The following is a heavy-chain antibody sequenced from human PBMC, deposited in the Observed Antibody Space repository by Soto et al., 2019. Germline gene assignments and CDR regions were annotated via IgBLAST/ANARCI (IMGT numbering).Heavy chain of an antibody. Sequence: QVQLHESGPGLVKPSQTLSLTCTVSGGSISSGDYYWSWIRQPPGKGLESIGSIYYSGSTFYNPSLKSRVTISVATSKDQFSLKLSSVSAADAAVYYRARDRGGSFDYWGHRNLVTVSS. J-gene: IGHJ4*01. V-gene: IGHV4-30-4*01. CDR2: IYYSGST. CDR1: GGSISSGDYY. D-gene: IGHD3-16*01. CDR3: ARDRGGSFDY.